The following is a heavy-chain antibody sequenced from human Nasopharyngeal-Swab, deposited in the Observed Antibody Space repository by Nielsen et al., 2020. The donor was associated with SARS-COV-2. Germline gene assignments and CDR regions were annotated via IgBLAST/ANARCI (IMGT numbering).Heavy chain of an antibody. CDR1: GFTFSSYG. CDR3: ARDLVVRGVIIAYNWFDP. CDR2: ISYDGSNK. Sequence: GGSLRLSCAASGFTFSSYGMHWVRQAPGKGLEWVAVISYDGSNKYYADSVEGRFTISRDNSKNTLYLQMNSLRAEDTAVYYCARDLVVRGVIIAYNWFDPWGQGTLVTVSS. D-gene: IGHD3-10*01. V-gene: IGHV3-30*03. J-gene: IGHJ5*02.